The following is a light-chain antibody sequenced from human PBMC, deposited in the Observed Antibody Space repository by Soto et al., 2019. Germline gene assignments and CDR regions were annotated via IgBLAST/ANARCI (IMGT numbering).Light chain of an antibody. Sequence: EIVMTQPPATLSVSPGERAPLSCRASQSVSSNLAWYQQKPGQAPRLLIYGASTRATGIPARFSGSGSGTEFTLTISSLQSEDFAVYYCQQYNNWPPWTFGQGTKVDIK. V-gene: IGKV3-15*01. CDR1: QSVSSN. CDR3: QQYNNWPPWT. CDR2: GAS. J-gene: IGKJ1*01.